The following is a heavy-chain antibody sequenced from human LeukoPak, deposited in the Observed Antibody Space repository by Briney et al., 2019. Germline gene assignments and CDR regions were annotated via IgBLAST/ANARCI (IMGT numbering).Heavy chain of an antibody. CDR2: ISWNSGSI. Sequence: PGGSLRLSCAASGFTFDDYAMHWVRQAPGKGLEWVSGISWNSGSIGYADSVKGRFTISRDNAKNSLYLQMNSLRAEDTALYYCAEATGYSSGWYGDWGQGTLVTVSS. CDR1: GFTFDDYA. CDR3: AEATGYSSGWYGD. J-gene: IGHJ4*02. D-gene: IGHD6-19*01. V-gene: IGHV3-9*01.